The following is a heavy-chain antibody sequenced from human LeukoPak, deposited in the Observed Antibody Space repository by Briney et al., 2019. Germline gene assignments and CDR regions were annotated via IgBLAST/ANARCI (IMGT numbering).Heavy chain of an antibody. Sequence: PSETLSLTCTVSGGSISSYYWSWLRQPPGKGLEWIGYIYYSGSTNYNPSLKSRVTISVDTSKNQFSLKLSSVTAADTAVYYCARVRSIVGATPYYFDYWGQGTLVTVSS. V-gene: IGHV4-59*01. CDR3: ARVRSIVGATPYYFDY. J-gene: IGHJ4*02. D-gene: IGHD1-26*01. CDR2: IYYSGST. CDR1: GGSISSYY.